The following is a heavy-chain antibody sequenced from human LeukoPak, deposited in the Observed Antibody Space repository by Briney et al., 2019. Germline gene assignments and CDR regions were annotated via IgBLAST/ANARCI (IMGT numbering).Heavy chain of an antibody. CDR2: ISSSSSYI. CDR3: ARESTGPGSSSWFDY. Sequence: PGGSLRLSCAASGFTFSSYSMNWVRQAPGKRLELVASISSSSSYIYYADSVKGRFTISRDNAKNSLYLQMNSLRAEDTAVYYCARESTGPGSSSWFDYWGQGTLVTVSS. J-gene: IGHJ4*02. D-gene: IGHD6-13*01. CDR1: GFTFSSYS. V-gene: IGHV3-21*01.